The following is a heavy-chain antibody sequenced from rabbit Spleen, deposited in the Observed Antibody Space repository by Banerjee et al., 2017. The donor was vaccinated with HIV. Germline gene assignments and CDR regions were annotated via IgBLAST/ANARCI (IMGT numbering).Heavy chain of an antibody. CDR1: GFSFSDRDV. V-gene: IGHV1S45*01. CDR2: INTATGKA. D-gene: IGHD1-1*01. CDR3: ARNYVNAFDP. Sequence: QEQLEESGGGLVKPEGSLTLTCKASGFSFSDRDVMCWVRQAPGKGLEWIACINTATGKAVYASWAKGRFTISKTSSTTVTLQMTSLTVADTATYFCARNYVNAFDPWGPGTLVTVS. J-gene: IGHJ2*01.